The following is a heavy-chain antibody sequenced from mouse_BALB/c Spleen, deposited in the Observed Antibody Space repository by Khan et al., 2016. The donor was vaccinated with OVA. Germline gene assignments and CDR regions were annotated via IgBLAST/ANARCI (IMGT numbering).Heavy chain of an antibody. J-gene: IGHJ4*01. CDR2: ILGYGST. Sequence: QVQLQQSGPGLVAPSQSLSITCTVSGFSLTGYGANWGRQPLRKGLEGLGVILGYGSTDYNSAFKSRLSFSKDNSKSQVFLKKNSLQTDETARYYCSRGYYRNYRDAMDYWGQGTSVTVSS. CDR1: GFSLTGYG. CDR3: SRGYYRNYRDAMDY. D-gene: IGHD2-1*01. V-gene: IGHV2-6-7*01.